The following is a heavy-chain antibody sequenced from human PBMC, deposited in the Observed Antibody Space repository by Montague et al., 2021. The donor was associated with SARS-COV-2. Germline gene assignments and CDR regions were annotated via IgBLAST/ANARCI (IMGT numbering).Heavy chain of an antibody. J-gene: IGHJ6*02. V-gene: IGHV4-39*06. D-gene: IGHD3-16*02. Sequence: SETLSLTCTVSGGSISSSSYYWGWIRQPPGKGLVWKGSNNYSGSSYYNPSLKSRVTISVDTAKNPLTLKLSSVTAADTAVYYCARVGRQHGVRLSGMDVWGQGTTVTVSS. CDR1: GGSISSSSYY. CDR3: ARVGRQHGVRLSGMDV. CDR2: NNYSGSS.